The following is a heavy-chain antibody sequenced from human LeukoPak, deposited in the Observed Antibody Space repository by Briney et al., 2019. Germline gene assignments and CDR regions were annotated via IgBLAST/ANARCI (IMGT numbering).Heavy chain of an antibody. CDR1: GFTVSSNY. J-gene: IGHJ4*02. CDR2: IYSGGTT. Sequence: PGGSLRLSCAASGFTVSSNYMSWVRQAPGTGLEWVSVIYSGGTTFYADSVKGRFTISRDSSKNTLYPQMNSLRVEDTAVYYCARGGLAYGAVDYWGQGTLVTVSS. V-gene: IGHV3-53*01. CDR3: ARGGLAYGAVDY. D-gene: IGHD4-17*01.